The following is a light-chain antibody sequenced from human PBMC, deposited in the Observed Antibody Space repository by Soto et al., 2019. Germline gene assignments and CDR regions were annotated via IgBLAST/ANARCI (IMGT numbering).Light chain of an antibody. Sequence: DIQMTQSPSSLSASVGDRVTITCRASQSISTWLAWFQQKPGKAPKLLIYRASSLEGGAPSRFSGSGSGTEFTLTISSLQPDDFATYYCQQYDSYPWMFGQGTKVEIK. CDR3: QQYDSYPWM. V-gene: IGKV1-5*03. CDR1: QSISTW. J-gene: IGKJ1*01. CDR2: RAS.